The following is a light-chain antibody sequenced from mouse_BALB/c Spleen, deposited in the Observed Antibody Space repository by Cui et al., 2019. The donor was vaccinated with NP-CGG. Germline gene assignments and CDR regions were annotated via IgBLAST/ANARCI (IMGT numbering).Light chain of an antibody. CDR2: GTN. CDR3: ALWYSNHWV. CDR1: TGAVTTSNY. Sequence: QVVVTQESALTTSPGETVTLTCRSSTGAVTTSNYANWVQEKPDHLFTGLIGGTNNRAPGVPARFSGFLIGDKAALTITGAQTEDEAIYFCALWYSNHWVFGGGTKLTVL. J-gene: IGLJ1*01. V-gene: IGLV1*01.